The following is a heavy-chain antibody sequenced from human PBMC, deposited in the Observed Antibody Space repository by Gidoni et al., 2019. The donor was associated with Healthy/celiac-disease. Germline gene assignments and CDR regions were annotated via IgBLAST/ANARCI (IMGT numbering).Heavy chain of an antibody. CDR1: FTFSSYG. CDR3: AKGGLGVHDAFDI. J-gene: IGHJ3*02. CDR2: ISYDGSNK. V-gene: IGHV3-30*18. D-gene: IGHD3-16*01. Sequence: FTFSSYGMHWVRQAPGKGLEWVAVISYDGSNKYYADSVKGRFTISRDNSKNTLYLQMNSLRAEDTAVYYCAKGGLGVHDAFDIWGQGTMVTVSS.